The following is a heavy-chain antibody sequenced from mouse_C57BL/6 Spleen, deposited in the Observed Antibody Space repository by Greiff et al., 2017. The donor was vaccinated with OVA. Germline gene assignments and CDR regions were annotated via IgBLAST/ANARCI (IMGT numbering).Heavy chain of an antibody. Sequence: QVQLQQSGAELARPGASVKLSCKASGYTFTSYGISWVKQRTGQGLEWIGEIYPRSGNTYYNEKFKGKATLTADKSSSTAYMELRSLTSEDSAVYFCARSGITTVLDWYFDVWGTGTTVTVSS. CDR3: ARSGITTVLDWYFDV. CDR1: GYTFTSYG. D-gene: IGHD1-1*01. CDR2: IYPRSGNT. V-gene: IGHV1-81*01. J-gene: IGHJ1*03.